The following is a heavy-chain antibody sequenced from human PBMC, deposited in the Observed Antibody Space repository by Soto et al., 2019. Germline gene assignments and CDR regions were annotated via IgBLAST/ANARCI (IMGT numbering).Heavy chain of an antibody. J-gene: IGHJ4*02. CDR2: ISAYNGNT. Sequence: QVQLVQSGAEVKKPGASVKVSCKASGYTFTSYGITWVRQAPGQGLEWMGWISAYNGNTNYAQKLQGRLTMTTDTATSTAYRELRSLRSDDPAVYYCAREPNSFDYWGQGTLVTVSS. V-gene: IGHV1-18*01. CDR3: AREPNSFDY. CDR1: GYTFTSYG.